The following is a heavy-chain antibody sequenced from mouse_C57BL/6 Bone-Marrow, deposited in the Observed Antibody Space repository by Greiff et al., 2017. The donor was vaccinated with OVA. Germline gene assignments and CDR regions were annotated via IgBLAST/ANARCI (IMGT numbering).Heavy chain of an antibody. V-gene: IGHV14-3*01. CDR1: GFNIKNTY. Sequence: EVKLQESVAELVRPGASVKLSCTASGFNIKNTYMHWVKQRPEQGLEWIGRIDPANGNTKYAPKFQGKATITADTSSNTAYLQRSSLTSEDTAIYYCARWGYYYGSFYAMDYWGQGTSVTVSS. CDR3: ARWGYYYGSFYAMDY. CDR2: IDPANGNT. J-gene: IGHJ4*01. D-gene: IGHD1-1*01.